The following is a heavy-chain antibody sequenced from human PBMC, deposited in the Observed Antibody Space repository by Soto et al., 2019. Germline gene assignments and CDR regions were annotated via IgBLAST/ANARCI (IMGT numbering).Heavy chain of an antibody. D-gene: IGHD2-15*01. CDR2: IYYSGST. Sequence: QVQLQESGPGLVKPSQTLSLTCTVSGGSISSGGYYWSWIRQHPGKGLEWIGYIYYSGSTYYNPSLQSRVTISVDTSKNQFSLKLSSVSAADTAVYYCARVPLYCSGGSCYSRHGMDVWGQGTTVTVSS. CDR1: GGSISSGGYY. J-gene: IGHJ6*02. V-gene: IGHV4-31*03. CDR3: ARVPLYCSGGSCYSRHGMDV.